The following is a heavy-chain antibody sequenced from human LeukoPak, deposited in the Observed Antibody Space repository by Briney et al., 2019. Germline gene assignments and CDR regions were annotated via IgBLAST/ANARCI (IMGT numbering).Heavy chain of an antibody. CDR3: ASMVRGVIGNNWFDP. CDR2: INPNSGVT. J-gene: IGHJ5*02. V-gene: IGHV1-2*02. CDR1: GYIFTANF. Sequence: ASVKVSCKASGYIFTANFIHWVRQAPGQGLEWMGWINPNSGVTKYAQKFLGRVTMTRDTSISTAYMELSRLRSDDTAVYYCASMVRGVIGNNWFDPWGQGTLVTVSS. D-gene: IGHD3-10*01.